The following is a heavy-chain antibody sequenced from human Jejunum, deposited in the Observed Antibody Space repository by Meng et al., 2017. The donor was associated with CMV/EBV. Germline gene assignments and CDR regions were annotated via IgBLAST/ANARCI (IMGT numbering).Heavy chain of an antibody. CDR1: TFSSHE. CDR3: AREWGSRSLHYNRLDS. J-gene: IGHJ5*01. V-gene: IGHV3-48*03. D-gene: IGHD6-13*01. Sequence: TFSSHELNWVRQDRGKRLEWVSYIGTSDSRTYYADSVKGRFTISRDNAKKSVYLQMESLRAEDTGVYYCAREWGSRSLHYNRLDSWGQGTLVTVSS. CDR2: IGTSDSRT.